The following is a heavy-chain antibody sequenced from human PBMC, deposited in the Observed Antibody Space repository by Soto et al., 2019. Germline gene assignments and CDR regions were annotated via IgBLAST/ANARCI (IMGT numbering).Heavy chain of an antibody. Sequence: QITLKESGPTLVKPTQTLTLTCTFSGFSLSTSGVGVGWIRQPPGKALEWLALIYWDDDKRYSPSLKSRLTMTKATSKNQVVLTMTNMDPVDTATYYCAHSTPADYYYSSGYYYVSYFQHWGQGTLVTVSS. CDR2: IYWDDDK. J-gene: IGHJ1*01. D-gene: IGHD3-22*01. CDR1: GFSLSTSGVG. CDR3: AHSTPADYYYSSGYYYVSYFQH. V-gene: IGHV2-5*02.